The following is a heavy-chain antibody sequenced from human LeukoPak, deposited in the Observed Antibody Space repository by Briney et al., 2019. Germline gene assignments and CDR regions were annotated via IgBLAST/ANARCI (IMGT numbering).Heavy chain of an antibody. CDR2: INHSGST. V-gene: IGHV4-34*01. CDR1: GGSFSGYY. J-gene: IGHJ5*02. D-gene: IGHD3-10*01. CDR3: ARQATYYYGSGSSPNWFDP. Sequence: SETLSLTCAVYGGSFSGYYWSWIRQPPGKGLEWIGEINHSGSTNYNPSLKSRVTISVDTSKNQFSLKLSSVTAADTAVYYCARQATYYYGSGSSPNWFDPWGQRTLVTVSS.